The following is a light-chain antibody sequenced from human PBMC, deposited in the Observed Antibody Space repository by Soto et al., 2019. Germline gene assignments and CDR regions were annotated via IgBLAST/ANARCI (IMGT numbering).Light chain of an antibody. Sequence: EIVLTQSPDTLSLSPGERATLSCRASQSVDSNYLAWYQQKPGQAPRVLIYDASIRATGIPDRFSGSGSGTDFTLTISRLEPEDSAVYYCQQYNNWPRTFGQGTKVEIK. V-gene: IGKV3-20*01. J-gene: IGKJ1*01. CDR3: QQYNNWPRT. CDR1: QSVDSNY. CDR2: DAS.